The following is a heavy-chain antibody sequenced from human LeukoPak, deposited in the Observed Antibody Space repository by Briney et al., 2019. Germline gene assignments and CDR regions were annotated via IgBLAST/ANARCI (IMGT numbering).Heavy chain of an antibody. CDR1: GGSITSYY. V-gene: IGHV4-59*01. CDR3: ARRHYYNGRAYYFLDY. Sequence: SETLSLTCSVSGGSITSYYWSWIRQPPGKGLQWIGYISYSGSTNYNPSLKSRVTISLHTSKNQFSLRLSSLTAADTAVYYCARRHYYNGRAYYFLDYWGQGTLVTVSS. CDR2: ISYSGST. J-gene: IGHJ4*02. D-gene: IGHD3-22*01.